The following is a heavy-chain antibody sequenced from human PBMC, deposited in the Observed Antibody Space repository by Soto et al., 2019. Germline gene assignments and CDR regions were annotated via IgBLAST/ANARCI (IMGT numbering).Heavy chain of an antibody. J-gene: IGHJ4*02. CDR1: GGSISSSSNH. CDR3: ATHPPYGPLDH. V-gene: IGHV4-39*01. D-gene: IGHD4-17*01. CDR2: IYYSKNT. Sequence: QLQLQESGPGLVKPSETLSLTCTVSGGSISSSSNHWGWIRQPPGKGLEWIGNIYYSKNTYYNPSLNSRVTISVDTSKNQFSLRLTSVTAADTAVYYCATHPPYGPLDHWGQGTLVTVSS.